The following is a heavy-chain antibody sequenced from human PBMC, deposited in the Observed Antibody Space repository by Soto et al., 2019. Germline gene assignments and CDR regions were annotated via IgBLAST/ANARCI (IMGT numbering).Heavy chain of an antibody. CDR1: GGSVSSGSYY. CDR3: ARDNRGGYCSGGSCYYFDY. V-gene: IGHV4-61*01. J-gene: IGHJ4*02. D-gene: IGHD2-15*01. Sequence: SETLSLTCTVSGGSVSSGSYYWSWIRQPPGKGLEWIGYIYYSGSTNYNPSLKSRVTISVDTSKNQFSLKLSSVTAAGTAMYYCARDNRGGYCSGGSCYYFDYWGQGTLVTVSS. CDR2: IYYSGST.